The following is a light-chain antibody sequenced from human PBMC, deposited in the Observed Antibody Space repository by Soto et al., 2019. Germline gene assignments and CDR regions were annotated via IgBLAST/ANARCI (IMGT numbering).Light chain of an antibody. CDR3: QQYGGPTTT. Sequence: IVLPQTPTTLSFSPCDRATLSCRASETIRGLLARYQQRPGQPPTLLIYNTSNRATGIPARFSGSGSGTEFTLTISSLQSEDFAVYFCQQYGGPTTTFGEGT. J-gene: IGKJ5*01. CDR1: ETIRGL. CDR2: NTS. V-gene: IGKV3-11*01.